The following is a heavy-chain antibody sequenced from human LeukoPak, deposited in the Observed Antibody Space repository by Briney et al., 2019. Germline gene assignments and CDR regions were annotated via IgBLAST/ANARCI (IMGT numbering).Heavy chain of an antibody. CDR1: GFTFSSYG. CDR3: ARVESITIFGVVNGMDV. J-gene: IGHJ6*02. D-gene: IGHD3-3*01. V-gene: IGHV3-33*01. Sequence: PGGSLRLSCAASGFTFSSYGMHWFRQAPGKGLEWVAVIWYDGSNKYYADSVKGRFTISRDNSKNTLYLQMNSLRAEDTAVYYCARVESITIFGVVNGMDVWGQGTTVTVSS. CDR2: IWYDGSNK.